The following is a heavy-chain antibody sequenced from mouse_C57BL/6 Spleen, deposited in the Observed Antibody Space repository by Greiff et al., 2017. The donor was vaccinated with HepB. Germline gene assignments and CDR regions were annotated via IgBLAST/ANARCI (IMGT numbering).Heavy chain of an antibody. V-gene: IGHV1-53*01. CDR1: GYTFTSYW. J-gene: IGHJ1*03. CDR2: INPSNGGT. D-gene: IGHD1-1*01. CDR3: AHYYGSSYWDFDV. Sequence: QVQLQQPGTELVKPGASVKLSCKASGYTFTSYWMHWVKQRPGQGLEWIGNINPSNGGTNYNEKFKSKATLTVDISSSTAYMQLSSLTSEDSAVYYGAHYYGSSYWDFDVWGTGTTVTVSS.